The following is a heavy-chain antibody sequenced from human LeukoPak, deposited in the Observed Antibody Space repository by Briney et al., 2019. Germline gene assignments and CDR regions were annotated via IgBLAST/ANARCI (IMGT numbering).Heavy chain of an antibody. CDR2: IYTNSGNT. CDR3: ASGFRGQLGYFDY. V-gene: IGHV4-61*02. D-gene: IGHD1-1*01. CDR1: GGSISSGSYY. J-gene: IGHJ4*02. Sequence: SETLSLTCTVSGGSISSGSYYWSWIRQPAGEGLEWIGRIYTNSGNTNYNPSLKSRVTLLVDTSKNHFSLKLSSVTAADTAVYYCASGFRGQLGYFDYWGQGTLVTVSS.